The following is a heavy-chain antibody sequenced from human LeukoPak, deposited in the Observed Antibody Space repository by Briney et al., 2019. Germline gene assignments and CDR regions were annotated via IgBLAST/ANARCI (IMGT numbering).Heavy chain of an antibody. CDR2: IKQDGSEK. D-gene: IGHD4-17*01. CDR1: GFTFSSYW. Sequence: GGSLRLSCAASGFTFSSYWMSWVRQAPGKGLEWVANIKQDGSEKYYVDSVKGRFTISRDNAKNSLYLQMNSLRAEDTAVYYCAAYGDSNAFDIWGQGTMVTVSS. V-gene: IGHV3-7*01. CDR3: AAYGDSNAFDI. J-gene: IGHJ3*02.